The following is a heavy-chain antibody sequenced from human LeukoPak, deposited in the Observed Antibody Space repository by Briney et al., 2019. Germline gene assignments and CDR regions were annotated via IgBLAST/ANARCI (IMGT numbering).Heavy chain of an antibody. Sequence: SETLSLTCKVSLGSINNYYWSWIRQPAGKGLEWIGRIHKSGTTYYSPSLKSRVTMSIDTSKNQFSLQLSAVTAADTAIYYCARVFGGNSLDYWGRGTLVAVSS. CDR2: IHKSGTT. D-gene: IGHD1-26*01. CDR3: ARVFGGNSLDY. J-gene: IGHJ4*02. V-gene: IGHV4-4*07. CDR1: LGSINNYY.